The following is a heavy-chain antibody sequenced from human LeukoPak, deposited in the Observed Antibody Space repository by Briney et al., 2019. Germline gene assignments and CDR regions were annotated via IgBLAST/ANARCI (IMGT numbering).Heavy chain of an antibody. Sequence: ASVKVSCKASGGTYNSYAISWVRQAPGQGLEWMGGIIPIFGTAKYAQKFQGRVTITTDESTSTAYMELSSLRSEDTAVCSCARDHVQRGTLTWFDPWGQGTLVTVSS. V-gene: IGHV1-69*05. D-gene: IGHD6-25*01. CDR3: ARDHVQRGTLTWFDP. J-gene: IGHJ5*02. CDR2: IIPIFGTA. CDR1: GGTYNSYA.